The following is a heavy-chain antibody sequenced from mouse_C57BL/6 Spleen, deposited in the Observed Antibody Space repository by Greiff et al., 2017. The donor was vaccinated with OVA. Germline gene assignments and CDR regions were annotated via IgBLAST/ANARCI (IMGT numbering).Heavy chain of an antibody. V-gene: IGHV1-15*01. Sequence: VQLQQSGAELVRPGASVTLSCKASGYTFTDYEMHWVKQTPVHGLEWIGAIDPETGGTAYNQKFKGKAILTADKSSSTAYMELRSLTSEDSAVYYCTRARVYYGSSYLYAMDYWGQGTSVTVSS. D-gene: IGHD1-1*01. J-gene: IGHJ4*01. CDR3: TRARVYYGSSYLYAMDY. CDR1: GYTFTDYE. CDR2: IDPETGGT.